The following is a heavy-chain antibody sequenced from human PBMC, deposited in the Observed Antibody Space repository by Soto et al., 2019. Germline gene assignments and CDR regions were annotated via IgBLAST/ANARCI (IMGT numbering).Heavy chain of an antibody. CDR3: ARRAAYYGSGSYYNGYDY. CDR2: MWYDGSNK. V-gene: IGHV3-33*01. D-gene: IGHD3-10*01. Sequence: QVQLVESGGGVVQPGRSQRLSCAASGFTFSDHGMHWVRQAPGKGLEWVAVMWYDGSNKYYADSVKGRFSISRDNAKNSLYLQMNSLRAEDTAVYYCARRAAYYGSGSYYNGYDYWGQGTLVTVSS. CDR1: GFTFSDHG. J-gene: IGHJ4*02.